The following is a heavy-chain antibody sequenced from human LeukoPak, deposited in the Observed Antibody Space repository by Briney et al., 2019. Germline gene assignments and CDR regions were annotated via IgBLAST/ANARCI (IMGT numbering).Heavy chain of an antibody. CDR1: GGSISSSSYY. V-gene: IGHV4-39*01. Sequence: SETLSLTCTVSGGSISSSSYYWGWIHQPPGKGLEWIGSIYYSGSTYYNPSLKSRVTISVDTSKNQFSLKLSSVTAADTAVYYCARTVPGSYYKNGMDVWGQGTTVTVSS. D-gene: IGHD3-10*01. CDR3: ARTVPGSYYKNGMDV. J-gene: IGHJ6*02. CDR2: IYYSGST.